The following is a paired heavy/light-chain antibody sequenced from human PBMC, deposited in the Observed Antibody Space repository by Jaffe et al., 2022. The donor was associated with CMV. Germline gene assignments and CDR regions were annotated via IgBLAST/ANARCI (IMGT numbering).Light chain of an antibody. Sequence: QSALTQPASVSGSPGQSITISCTGTSSDVGSYKLVSWYQQYPGKAPKLIIYEVSKRPSGLSNRFSGSKSGNTASLTISGLQAEDEADYYCCSYAGSRSLEFGGGTKLTVL. CDR2: EVS. J-gene: IGLJ3*02. CDR1: SSDVGSYKL. V-gene: IGLV2-23*02. CDR3: CSYAGSRSLE.
Heavy chain of an antibody. D-gene: IGHD6-13*01. Sequence: QVQLQESGPGLVKPSETLSLTCTVSGGSVSSGDYYWSWIRQPPGEGLECLGYIYYTGSTNYKPSLKSRVTISVDTSKNQFSLKVTSVTAADTAVYYCARAHVRHVVSSWYEGYYFDYWGQGTLVTVSS. J-gene: IGHJ4*02. CDR3: ARAHVRHVVSSWYEGYYFDY. V-gene: IGHV4-61*08. CDR2: IYYTGST. CDR1: GGSVSSGDYY.